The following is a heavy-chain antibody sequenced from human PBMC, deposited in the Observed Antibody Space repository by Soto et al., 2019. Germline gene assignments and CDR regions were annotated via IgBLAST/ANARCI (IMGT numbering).Heavy chain of an antibody. Sequence: GGSLRLSCAASGFTFSSYAMSWVRQAPGKGLEWVSAISGSGGSTYYADSVKGRFTISRDNSKNTLYLQMNSLRAEDTAVYYCAKDLQFWSGYDIFDYWGQGTLVTVSS. CDR1: GFTFSSYA. CDR2: ISGSGGST. CDR3: AKDLQFWSGYDIFDY. J-gene: IGHJ4*02. D-gene: IGHD3-3*01. V-gene: IGHV3-23*01.